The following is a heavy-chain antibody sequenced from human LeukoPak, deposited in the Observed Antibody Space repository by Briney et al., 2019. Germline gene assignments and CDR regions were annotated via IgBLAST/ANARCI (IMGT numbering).Heavy chain of an antibody. Sequence: GGSLRLSCAASGFTFSSYWMHWVRQAPGKGLVWVSRINSDGSSTSYADSVKGRFTISRDNAKNTLYLQMNSLRAEDTAVYYCARGLRSAGATAASYFDYWGQGTLVTVSS. CDR1: GFTFSSYW. D-gene: IGHD1-26*01. CDR3: ARGLRSAGATAASYFDY. V-gene: IGHV3-74*01. J-gene: IGHJ4*02. CDR2: INSDGSST.